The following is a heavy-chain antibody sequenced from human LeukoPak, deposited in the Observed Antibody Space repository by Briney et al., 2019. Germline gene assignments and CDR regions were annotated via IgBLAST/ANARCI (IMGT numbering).Heavy chain of an antibody. CDR2: IIPILGIA. CDR3: ARDLGGSEEGFDY. V-gene: IGHV1-69*04. CDR1: GGTFSSYA. Sequence: VASVKVSCKASGGTFSSYAISWVRQAPGQGLEWMGRIIPILGIANYAQKFQGRVTITADKSTSTAYMELSSLRSEDTAVYYCARDLGGSEEGFDYWGQGTLVTVSS. J-gene: IGHJ4*02. D-gene: IGHD1-26*01.